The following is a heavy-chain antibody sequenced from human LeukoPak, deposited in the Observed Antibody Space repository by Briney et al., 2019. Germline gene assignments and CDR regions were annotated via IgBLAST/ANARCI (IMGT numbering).Heavy chain of an antibody. CDR2: MFYSGST. Sequence: SETLSLSCSVSGDSISSSSYYWGWIRQPPGKGLEWIGTMFYSGSTDYNPSLKSRVTISVDTSKNQFSLKLSSVTAADTAVYYCARPARSGWRGGFGNWGQGALVTVSS. J-gene: IGHJ4*02. CDR3: ARPARSGWRGGFGN. V-gene: IGHV4-39*01. D-gene: IGHD6-19*01. CDR1: GDSISSSSYY.